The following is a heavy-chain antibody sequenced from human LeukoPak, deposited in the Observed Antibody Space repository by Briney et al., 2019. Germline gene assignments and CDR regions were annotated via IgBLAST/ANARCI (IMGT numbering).Heavy chain of an antibody. CDR3: ARHIIYSKKPSFYH. CDR1: AGSINSYY. Sequence: SETLSLTCTVSAGSINSYYWSWIRQPPGKGLEWLGYIDYSGSTNYNPSLKSRVTISVDMSKNQFSLQLGSVTAADTAFYYCARHIIYSKKPSFYHWGQGTLVTVSS. V-gene: IGHV4-59*01. CDR2: IDYSGST. J-gene: IGHJ4*02. D-gene: IGHD4-11*01.